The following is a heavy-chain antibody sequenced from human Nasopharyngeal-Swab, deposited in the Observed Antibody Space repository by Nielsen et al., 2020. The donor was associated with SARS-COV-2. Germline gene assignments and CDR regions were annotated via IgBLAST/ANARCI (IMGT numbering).Heavy chain of an antibody. CDR3: ARDGREQQLAFQTYYYYGMDV. V-gene: IGHV3-33*01. CDR1: GFTFSSYG. J-gene: IGHJ6*02. Sequence: GESLKISCAASGFTFSSYGMHWVRQAPGKGLEGVAVIWYDGSNKYYADSVKGRFTISRGNSKNTLYLQMNSLRAEDTAVYYCARDGREQQLAFQTYYYYGMDVWGQGTTVTVSS. D-gene: IGHD6-13*01. CDR2: IWYDGSNK.